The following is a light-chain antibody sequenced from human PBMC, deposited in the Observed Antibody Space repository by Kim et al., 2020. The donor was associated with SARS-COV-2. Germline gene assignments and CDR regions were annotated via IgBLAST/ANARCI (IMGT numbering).Light chain of an antibody. CDR3: QSYDDNKWV. CDR2: GDQ. J-gene: IGLJ2*01. V-gene: IGLV6-57*01. CDR1: GGSIATDF. Sequence: NFMLTQPPSGSESRGKTVILTCTGSGGSIATDFVQWFQQRPGSSPTTVIYGDQQRPSGVPDRFSGSVDSSSNSASLTISGLKTEDGADYYCQSYDDNKWVFGGGTQLTVL.